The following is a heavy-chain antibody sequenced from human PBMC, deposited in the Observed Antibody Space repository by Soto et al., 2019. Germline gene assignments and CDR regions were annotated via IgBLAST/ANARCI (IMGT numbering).Heavy chain of an antibody. CDR1: GFSATSSGVG. J-gene: IGHJ4*02. CDR2: IYWDDAD. V-gene: IGHV2-5*02. CDR3: ARLLRGAWAYYFDS. D-gene: IGHD3-10*01. Sequence: QITLKESGTPLVNPTQTLTLTCAFSGFSATSSGVGVAWLRQPPGKALEWLAVIYWDDADKYRPSLKTRLTIIKDTSKHQVVLTMTNMDPVDTGRYYCARLLRGAWAYYFDSCGQGTLVTVTS.